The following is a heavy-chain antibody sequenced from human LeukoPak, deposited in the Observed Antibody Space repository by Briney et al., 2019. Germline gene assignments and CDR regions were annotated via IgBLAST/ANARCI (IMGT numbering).Heavy chain of an antibody. CDR2: INHSGST. Sequence: PSETLSLTCAVYVGSFSGYYWSWIRQPPGKGLEWIGEINHSGSTNYNPSLKSRVTISVDTSKNQFSLKLSSVTAADTAVYYCARGVGATTHDFDYWGQGTLVTVSS. CDR1: VGSFSGYY. J-gene: IGHJ4*02. D-gene: IGHD1-26*01. V-gene: IGHV4-34*01. CDR3: ARGVGATTHDFDY.